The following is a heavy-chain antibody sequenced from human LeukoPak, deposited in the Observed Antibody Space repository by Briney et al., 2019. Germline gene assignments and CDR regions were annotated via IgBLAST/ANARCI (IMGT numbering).Heavy chain of an antibody. CDR2: ISSSGSTI. CDR1: GFTFSSYE. J-gene: IGHJ6*04. CDR3: AELGITMTGGV. D-gene: IGHD3-10*02. V-gene: IGHV3-48*03. Sequence: GGSLRLSCAASGFTFSSYEMNWVRQAPEKGLEWVSYISSSGSTIYYADSVKGRFTISRDNAKNSLYLQMNSLRAEDTAVYYCAELGITMTGGVWGKGTTVTISS.